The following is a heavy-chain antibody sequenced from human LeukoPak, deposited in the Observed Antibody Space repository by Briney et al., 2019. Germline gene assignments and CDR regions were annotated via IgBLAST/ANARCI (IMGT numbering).Heavy chain of an antibody. Sequence: PGGSLRLSCAASGFTFSSYSMNWVRQAPGKGLEWVSSISSSSSYIYYADSVKGRFTISRDNAKTSLYLQMNSLRAEDTAVYYCARQLGGSSGYYFDYWGKGALVTVSS. D-gene: IGHD3-22*01. J-gene: IGHJ4*02. CDR3: ARQLGGSSGYYFDY. CDR1: GFTFSSYS. V-gene: IGHV3-21*01. CDR2: ISSSSSYI.